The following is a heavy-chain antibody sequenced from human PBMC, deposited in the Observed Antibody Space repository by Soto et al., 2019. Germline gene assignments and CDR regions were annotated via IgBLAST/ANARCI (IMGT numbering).Heavy chain of an antibody. V-gene: IGHV4-30-4*01. Sequence: PSETLSLTCTVSGGSLSSGDYYWSWIRQPPGKGPEWIGFIHYSGRIYYIPSFKSRITLSVDTSKNQFSLKLSFVTAADTALFYCASIYDSSGYYYGNNWFDPWGQGTLVTVSS. J-gene: IGHJ5*02. CDR3: ASIYDSSGYYYGNNWFDP. CDR1: GGSLSSGDYY. CDR2: IHYSGRI. D-gene: IGHD3-22*01.